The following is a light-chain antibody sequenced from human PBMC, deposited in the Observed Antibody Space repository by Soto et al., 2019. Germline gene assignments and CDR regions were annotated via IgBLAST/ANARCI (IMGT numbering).Light chain of an antibody. CDR3: QVWDTISDHYV. J-gene: IGLJ1*01. Sequence: SYELPQPPSVSVAPGQTARITCGGNNIESKSVHWYQQRPGQAPVLVIYVDSARPSGIPDRFSASTSGNTAALTISRVEAGDEADYYCQVWDTISDHYVFGSGTKGTVL. CDR1: NIESKS. V-gene: IGLV3-21*02. CDR2: VDS.